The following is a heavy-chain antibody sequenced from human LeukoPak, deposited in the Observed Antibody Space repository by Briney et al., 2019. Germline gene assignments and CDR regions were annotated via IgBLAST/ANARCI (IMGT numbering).Heavy chain of an antibody. J-gene: IGHJ3*02. D-gene: IGHD3-10*01. Sequence: SETLSLTCAVYGGSLSAYYWTWIRQPPGKGLEWIGEINHGGSTNYNPSLKSRVTISLDTSRNQFSLKLTSVTAADTAVYYCAKSNGYGLVDIWGQGQWSPSLQ. CDR3: AKSNGYGLVDI. CDR1: GGSLSAYY. V-gene: IGHV4-34*01. CDR2: INHGGST.